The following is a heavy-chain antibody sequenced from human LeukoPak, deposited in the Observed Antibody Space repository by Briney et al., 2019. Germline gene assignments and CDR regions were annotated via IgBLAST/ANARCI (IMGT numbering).Heavy chain of an antibody. CDR1: GFTFSSYS. Sequence: GGSLRLSCAASGFTFSSYSMNWVRQAPGKGLEWVAYIRSSGSPIYYADSVKGRFTISRDNAKNSLYLQMNSLRDEDTAVYYCVRDPDAHDFWGQGTPVTVSS. J-gene: IGHJ4*02. V-gene: IGHV3-48*02. CDR2: IRSSGSPI. CDR3: VRDPDAHDF.